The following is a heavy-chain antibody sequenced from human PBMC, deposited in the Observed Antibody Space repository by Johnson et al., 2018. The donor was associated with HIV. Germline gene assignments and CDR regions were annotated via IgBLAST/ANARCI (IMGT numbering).Heavy chain of an antibody. CDR3: APIAAAAFNI. D-gene: IGHD6-6*01. CDR1: GLTFSSYG. J-gene: IGHJ3*02. Sequence: QVQLVESGGGLVQSGGSLRLSCAVSGLTFSSYGMHRVRQAPGKGLELVAVIPLAGSNKYHADSVKGRFTISSDNSKNTLYLQKNSLRAVDKAVYYCAPIAAAAFNIWGQGTMVTVSS. CDR2: IPLAGSNK. V-gene: IGHV3-30*19.